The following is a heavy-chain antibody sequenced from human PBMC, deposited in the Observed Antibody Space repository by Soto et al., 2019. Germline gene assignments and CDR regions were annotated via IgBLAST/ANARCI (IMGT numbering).Heavy chain of an antibody. CDR1: GYTFTSYG. D-gene: IGHD1-20*01. CDR3: TRGGRESNWNDGNFEY. Sequence: ASVKVSCKASGYTFTSYGISWVRQAPGQGLEWMGWISAYNGNTNYAQKLQGRVTMTTDTSTSTAYMELSSLRPEDTAVYYCTRGGRESNWNDGNFEYWGQGTQVTVSS. CDR2: ISAYNGNT. V-gene: IGHV1-18*01. J-gene: IGHJ4*02.